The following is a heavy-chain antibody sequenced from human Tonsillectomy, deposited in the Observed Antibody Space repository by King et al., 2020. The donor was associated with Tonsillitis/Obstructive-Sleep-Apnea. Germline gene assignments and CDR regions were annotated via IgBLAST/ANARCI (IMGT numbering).Heavy chain of an antibody. CDR1: GFTFSDHY. D-gene: IGHD3-3*01. CDR2: IRTKRNSYTT. CDR3: ARDRGYGIWGGYYMDV. V-gene: IGHV3-72*01. J-gene: IGHJ6*03. Sequence: DVQLVESGGGLVQPGGSLRLSCAASGFTFSDHYMDWVRQAPGKGLEWVGRIRTKRNSYTTEDAASVTGRFTIARDDSKSSLYLQMNSLKTEDTAVYYCARDRGYGIWGGYYMDVWGKGTTVLVSS.